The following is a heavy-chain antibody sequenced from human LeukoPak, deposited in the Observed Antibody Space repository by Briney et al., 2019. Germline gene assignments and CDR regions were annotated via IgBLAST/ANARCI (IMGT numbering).Heavy chain of an antibody. Sequence: GGSLRLSCAASGFTFGDYSMNWVRQAPGKGLEWISYIWISSGNTKYADSVRGRFTISGDNAKSSLYLQMNSLRVEDTAVYYCARDHNYAFDNWGQGTQVTVSS. J-gene: IGHJ4*02. V-gene: IGHV3-48*04. CDR1: GFTFGDYS. CDR2: IWISSGNT. D-gene: IGHD1-1*01. CDR3: ARDHNYAFDN.